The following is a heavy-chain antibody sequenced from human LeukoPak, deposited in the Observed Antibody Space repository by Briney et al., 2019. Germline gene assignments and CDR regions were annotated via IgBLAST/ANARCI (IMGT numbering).Heavy chain of an antibody. V-gene: IGHV4-30-4*01. J-gene: IGHJ4*02. CDR3: ARVDTTMVYFDY. CDR2: IYYSGIT. Sequence: SQTLSLTCTVSGASINSGNYYWTWIRQPPGKGLEWIGYIYYSGITYYNPSLKSRIIISVDTSKNQFSLKLSSVTAADTAVYYCARVDTTMVYFDYWGQGSLVTVSS. CDR1: GASINSGNYY. D-gene: IGHD5-18*01.